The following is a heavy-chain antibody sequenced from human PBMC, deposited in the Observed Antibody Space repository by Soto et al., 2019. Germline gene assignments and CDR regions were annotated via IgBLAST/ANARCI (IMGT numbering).Heavy chain of an antibody. CDR1: GGSISSGGYY. J-gene: IGHJ6*02. CDR2: IYYSGST. Sequence: PSETLSLTCTVSGGSISSGGYYWSWIRQHPGKGLEWIGYIYYSGSTYYNPSLKSRVTISVDTSKNQFSLKLSSVTAADTAVYYCARDRLRLAYYYYYVIDVCGQGTTVTVSS. D-gene: IGHD5-12*01. V-gene: IGHV4-31*03. CDR3: ARDRLRLAYYYYYVIDV.